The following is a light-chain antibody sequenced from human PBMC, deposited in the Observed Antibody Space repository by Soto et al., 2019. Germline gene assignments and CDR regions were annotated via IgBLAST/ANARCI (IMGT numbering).Light chain of an antibody. CDR2: EVS. Sequence: QSVLTQPPSASGSPGQSVTISCTGTSSDVGGYNYVSWYQQHPGKAPKLMIYEVSKRPSGVPDRFSGSKSGNTASLTVSGLQAEDEADYYCSSYAGSNNSWVFGGVTKVTVL. CDR1: SSDVGGYNY. J-gene: IGLJ3*02. CDR3: SSYAGSNNSWV. V-gene: IGLV2-8*01.